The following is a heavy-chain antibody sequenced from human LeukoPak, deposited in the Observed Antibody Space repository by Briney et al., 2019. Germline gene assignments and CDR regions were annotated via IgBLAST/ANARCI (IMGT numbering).Heavy chain of an antibody. J-gene: IGHJ5*02. CDR1: GGSISSFY. Sequence: PSETLSLTCTVSGGSISSFYWSWIRQPAGKRLEWLGRIYTSGSTNYNPSLKSRVTMSVDTSKNQFSLKLSSVTAADTAVYYCARDRAYCSSTSCYRVNWFDPWGQGTLVTVSS. CDR3: ARDRAYCSSTSCYRVNWFDP. V-gene: IGHV4-4*07. D-gene: IGHD2-2*02. CDR2: IYTSGST.